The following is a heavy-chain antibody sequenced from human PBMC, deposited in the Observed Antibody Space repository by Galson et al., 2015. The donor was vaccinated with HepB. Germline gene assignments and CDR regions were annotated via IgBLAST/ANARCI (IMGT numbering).Heavy chain of an antibody. CDR1: GFTFSYYA. D-gene: IGHD6-19*01. J-gene: IGHJ4*02. CDR2: ITPSGDNT. CDR3: AKVFPEKTSGWYRQALYYFDS. V-gene: IGHV3-23*01. Sequence: SLRLSCAASGFTFSYYAMSRVRQAPGKGLEWVSAITPSGDNTYSADSMRGRFTISRDNSKNTLFLQMNSLRADVTAIYFCAKVFPEKTSGWYRQALYYFDSWGQGTRVTVSS.